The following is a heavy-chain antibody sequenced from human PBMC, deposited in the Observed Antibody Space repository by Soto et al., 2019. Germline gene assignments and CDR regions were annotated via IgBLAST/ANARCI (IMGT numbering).Heavy chain of an antibody. D-gene: IGHD3-16*01. J-gene: IGHJ4*02. Sequence: VQLVESGGGVVQPGKSLRLSCAASGFTFSAYGMHWVRQAPGKGLEWVTFISFNGKNTDYADSVKGRFTVSRDNARKTLYLQMNSLRVEDTAVYYCADIGGYDSVGGAYWGQGALVTVSS. V-gene: IGHV3-33*05. CDR2: ISFNGKNT. CDR3: ADIGGYDSVGGAY. CDR1: GFTFSAYG.